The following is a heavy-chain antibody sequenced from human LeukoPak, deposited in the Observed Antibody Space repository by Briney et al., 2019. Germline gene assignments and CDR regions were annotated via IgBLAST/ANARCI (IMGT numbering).Heavy chain of an antibody. D-gene: IGHD1-26*01. CDR2: ISGSGGST. V-gene: IGHV3-23*01. J-gene: IGHJ3*02. Sequence: PGGSLRLSCAASGFTFSSYAMSWVRQAPGKGLEWVSAISGSGGSTYYADSVKGRFTISRDNAKNSLYLQMNSLRAEDTAVYYCARGYSGSYSGAFAIWGQGTMVTVSS. CDR3: ARGYSGSYSGAFAI. CDR1: GFTFSSYA.